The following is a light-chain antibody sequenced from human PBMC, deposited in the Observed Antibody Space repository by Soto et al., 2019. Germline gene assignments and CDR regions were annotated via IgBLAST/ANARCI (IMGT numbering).Light chain of an antibody. V-gene: IGLV4-69*01. Sequence: QSVLPQSPAASASLGASVTLTCTLSSGHSSYAIAWHQQQPEKGPRYLMKLNSDGSHSNGDGIPARFSGSSSGAERYLTISSLQSEDEADYYCQTWGTGIYVVFGGGTQLTVL. J-gene: IGLJ2*01. CDR1: SGHSSYA. CDR2: LNSDGSH. CDR3: QTWGTGIYVV.